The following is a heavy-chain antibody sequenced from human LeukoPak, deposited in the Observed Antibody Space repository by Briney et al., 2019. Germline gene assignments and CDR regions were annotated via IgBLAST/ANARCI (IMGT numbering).Heavy chain of an antibody. V-gene: IGHV3-7*01. Sequence: GGSLRLSCAASGFTFSSYWMSWVRQAPGKGLEWVANIKQDGSEKYYVDSVKGRFTISRDNAKNSLYLQMNSLRAEDTAVYYCARDFLPYYLLFDYWGQGTLVTVSP. CDR3: ARDFLPYYLLFDY. CDR2: IKQDGSEK. J-gene: IGHJ4*02. CDR1: GFTFSSYW. D-gene: IGHD2-8*01.